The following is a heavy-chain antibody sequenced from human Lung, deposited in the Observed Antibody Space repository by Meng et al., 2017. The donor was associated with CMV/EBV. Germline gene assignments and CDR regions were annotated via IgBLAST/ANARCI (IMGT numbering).Heavy chain of an antibody. V-gene: IGHV4-59*01. Sequence: SETXSLXCTVSGGSISSYYWSWIRQPPGKGLEWIGYIYYSGSTNYNPSPKSRVTISVDTSKNQFSLKLSSVTAADTAVYYCARGGYYDFWSGYSYYYYYGMDVWXQGTTVTVS. CDR3: ARGGYYDFWSGYSYYYYYGMDV. CDR2: IYYSGST. CDR1: GGSISSYY. J-gene: IGHJ6*02. D-gene: IGHD3-3*01.